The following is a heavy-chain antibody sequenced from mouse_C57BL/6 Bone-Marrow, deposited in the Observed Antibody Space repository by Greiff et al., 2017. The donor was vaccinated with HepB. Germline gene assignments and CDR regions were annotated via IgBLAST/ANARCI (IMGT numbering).Heavy chain of an antibody. Sequence: QVQLQQPGAELVKPGASVKLSCKASGYTFTSYWMHWVKQRPGQGLEWIGMIHPNSGSTNYNEKFKSKATLTVDKSSSTAYMQLSSLTSEDSAVYYCARALQFITTVVADYYAMDYWGQGTSVTVSS. CDR2: IHPNSGST. CDR3: ARALQFITTVVADYYAMDY. D-gene: IGHD1-1*01. J-gene: IGHJ4*01. CDR1: GYTFTSYW. V-gene: IGHV1-64*01.